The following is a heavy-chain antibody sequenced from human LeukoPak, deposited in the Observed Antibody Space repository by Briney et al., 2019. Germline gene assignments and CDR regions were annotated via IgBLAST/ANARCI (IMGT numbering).Heavy chain of an antibody. V-gene: IGHV1-46*01. Sequence: ASVKVSCKASGYTFTSYGISWVRQAPGQGLEWMGIINPSGGSTSYAQKFQGRVTMTRDTSTSTVYMELSSLRSEDTAVYYCARDWGLGFFDYWGQGTLVTVSS. D-gene: IGHD2-21*01. J-gene: IGHJ4*02. CDR1: GYTFTSYG. CDR3: ARDWGLGFFDY. CDR2: INPSGGST.